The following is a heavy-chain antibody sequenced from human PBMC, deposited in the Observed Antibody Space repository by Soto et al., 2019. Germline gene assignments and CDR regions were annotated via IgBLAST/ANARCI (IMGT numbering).Heavy chain of an antibody. CDR3: AREGSYSAYNFAHGIQLWSFDF. J-gene: IGHJ4*02. Sequence: SETLSLTCTVSGGSINTFYWSWVRQPAGKGLEWIGHIFSSGSTSFNPSLESRVAMSVDTSKNHFSLNLSSVTAADMAVYYCAREGSYSAYNFAHGIQLWSFDFWGQGALVTVSS. V-gene: IGHV4-4*07. CDR1: GGSINTFY. CDR2: IFSSGST. D-gene: IGHD5-12*01.